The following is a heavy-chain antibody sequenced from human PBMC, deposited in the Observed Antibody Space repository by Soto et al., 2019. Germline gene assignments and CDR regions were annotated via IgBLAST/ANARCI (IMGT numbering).Heavy chain of an antibody. D-gene: IGHD2-15*01. CDR3: TRRAGGQVEHSFYYYFIDV. J-gene: IGHJ6*03. V-gene: IGHV3-73*01. CDR1: GFPLSDSA. CDR2: IRSKTNNYAT. Sequence: EVQLVESGGGLVQPGGSLKLACLASGFPLSDSAIHWVRKASGKGLEWVGRIRSKTNNYATTYGAPVRGRFTLSRDDSKNTAYMQMNNLESEDAAVYYCTRRAGGQVEHSFYYYFIDVWGKGTTVSV.